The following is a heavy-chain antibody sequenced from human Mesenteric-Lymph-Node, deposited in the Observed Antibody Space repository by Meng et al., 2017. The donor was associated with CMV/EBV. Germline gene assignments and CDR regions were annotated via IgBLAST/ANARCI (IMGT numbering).Heavy chain of an antibody. CDR2: IYYSGST. V-gene: IGHV4-39*01. CDR3: AIHAYHDSWSGYFLTTYYFDY. D-gene: IGHD3-3*01. Sequence: GSLRPSCGVSGGSISSRNYCWGWSRQPPGKGLEWIGGIYYSGSTYYNPSLKSRVTISVDTSKNLSSLKLSSVPSADMAVYYCAIHAYHDSWSGYFLTTYYFDYWGQGTLVTVSS. CDR1: GGSISSRNYC. J-gene: IGHJ4*01.